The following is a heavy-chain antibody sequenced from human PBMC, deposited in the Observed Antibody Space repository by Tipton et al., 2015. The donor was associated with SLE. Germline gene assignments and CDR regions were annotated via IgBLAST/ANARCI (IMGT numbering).Heavy chain of an antibody. D-gene: IGHD1-26*01. V-gene: IGHV3-49*04. CDR2: IRSKAYGGTT. CDR1: GFTFGDYA. CDR3: TRNDNSGSYEDYFDY. Sequence: SLRLSCTASGFTFGDYAMSWVRQAPGKGLEWVGFIRSKAYGGTTEYAASVKGRFTISRDDSKSIAYLQMNSLKTEDTAVYYCTRNDNSGSYEDYFDYWGQGTLVTVSS. J-gene: IGHJ4*02.